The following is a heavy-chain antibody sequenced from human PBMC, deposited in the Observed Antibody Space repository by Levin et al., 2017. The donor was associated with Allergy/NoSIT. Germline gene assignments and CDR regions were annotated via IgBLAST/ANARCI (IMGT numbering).Heavy chain of an antibody. CDR3: AKEGPGRDFDY. D-gene: IGHD1-14*01. CDR2: ISYDGSDK. J-gene: IGHJ4*02. CDR1: GFTFSSYA. Sequence: GGSLRLSCAASGFTFSSYAMHWVRQAPGKGLEWVAFISYDGSDKYYADSVKGRFTISRDDSKNTLYLQVNSLRAEATAAYYCAKEGPGRDFDYWGQGTLVAVSS. V-gene: IGHV3-30*18.